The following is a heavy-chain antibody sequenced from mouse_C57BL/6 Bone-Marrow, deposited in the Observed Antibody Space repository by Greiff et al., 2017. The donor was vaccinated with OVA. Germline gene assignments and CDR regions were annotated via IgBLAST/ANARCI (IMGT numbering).Heavy chain of an antibody. CDR1: GISITTGNYR. J-gene: IGHJ4*01. CDR2: IYYSGTI. D-gene: IGHD1-1*02. CDR3: ARDLYSGGAMDY. Sequence: VQLQQSGPGLVKPPQTVFLTCTVTGISITTGNYRWSWIRQFPGNKLEWIGYIYYSGTITYNPSLTSRTTITRDTPKNQFFLEMNSLTAEDTATYYCARDLYSGGAMDYWGQGTSVTVSS. V-gene: IGHV3-5*01.